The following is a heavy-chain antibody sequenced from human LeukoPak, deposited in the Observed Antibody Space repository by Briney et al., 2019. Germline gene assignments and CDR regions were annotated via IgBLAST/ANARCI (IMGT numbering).Heavy chain of an antibody. V-gene: IGHV1-8*01. CDR3: ARGQRSTLFGVAVED. D-gene: IGHD3-3*01. Sequence: ASVKVSCKASGYIFTTYDINWVRQATGQGLEWMGWMNPDSGDTGYAQKFQGRVTMTRNTSISTAYLELSSLTSDDTAVYYCARGQRSTLFGVAVEDWGQGSLVTVSS. J-gene: IGHJ4*02. CDR2: MNPDSGDT. CDR1: GYIFTTYD.